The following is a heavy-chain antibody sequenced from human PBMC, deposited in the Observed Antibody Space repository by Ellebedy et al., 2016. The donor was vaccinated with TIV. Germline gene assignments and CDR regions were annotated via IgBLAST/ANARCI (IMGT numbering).Heavy chain of an antibody. CDR1: GGTFSSYA. J-gene: IGHJ3*01. D-gene: IGHD5-18*01. V-gene: IGHV1-69*04. CDR3: ARGRGYSFDVCDV. CDR2: IIPILGIA. Sequence: AASVKVSCKASGGTFSSYAISWVRQAPGQGLAWMGRIIPILGIANYAQKFQGRVTITADKSTSTAYMELSSLRSEDTAVYYCARGRGYSFDVCDVWGQGTMVTVSS.